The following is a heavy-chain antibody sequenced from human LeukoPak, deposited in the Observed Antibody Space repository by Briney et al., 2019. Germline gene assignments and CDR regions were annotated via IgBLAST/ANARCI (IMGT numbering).Heavy chain of an antibody. CDR1: GGSVSGGDYY. CDR2: IYNSGRT. V-gene: IGHV4-30-4*08. D-gene: IGHD6-13*01. Sequence: SETLSLTCSVSGGSVSGGDYYWGWIRQSPGKGLEWIGYIYNSGRTYYTPSLESRVTISLDRSKNQFSLRLTFVTGADTAVYYCARGSEKASGSTAIDFWGQGTLVTVSS. CDR3: ARGSEKASGSTAIDF. J-gene: IGHJ4*02.